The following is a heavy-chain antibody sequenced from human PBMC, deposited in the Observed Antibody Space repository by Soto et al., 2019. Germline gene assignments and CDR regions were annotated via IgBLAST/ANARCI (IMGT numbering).Heavy chain of an antibody. J-gene: IGHJ4*02. V-gene: IGHV3-23*01. CDR1: GFTFRSYA. CDR3: ANTYSDYREDY. Sequence: EVQLLESGGGLVQPGGALRLSCAASGFTFRSYAMSWVRQAPGKGLDWGSTISGSGGTTYYADAVKGRFTISRDNSKNTLYLQMTSLRADDTAVYYCANTYSDYREDYWGQGTLVTVSS. D-gene: IGHD4-17*01. CDR2: ISGSGGTT.